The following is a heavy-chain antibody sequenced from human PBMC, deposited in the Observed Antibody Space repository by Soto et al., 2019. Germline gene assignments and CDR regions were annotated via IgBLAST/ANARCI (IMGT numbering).Heavy chain of an antibody. D-gene: IGHD2-21*02. Sequence: SETLSLTCTVSGGSISYEYYHWTWIRQSPGKGLEWIGYIHYSGSIIYNPSFKSRVTISVDTSKNQFSLQLSSVTAADTVVYFCAREDDGGDRDYYGLDVWGQGTTVTVSS. J-gene: IGHJ6*02. CDR1: GGSISYEYYH. CDR2: IHYSGSI. CDR3: AREDDGGDRDYYGLDV. V-gene: IGHV4-30-4*08.